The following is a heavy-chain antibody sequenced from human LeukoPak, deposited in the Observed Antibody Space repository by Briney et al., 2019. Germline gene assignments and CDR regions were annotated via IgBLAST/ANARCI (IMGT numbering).Heavy chain of an antibody. CDR3: ARAPITSPFYFDY. CDR1: GFAFDEHG. D-gene: IGHD2-2*01. Sequence: LTGGSLRLSCTASGFAFDEHGMTWVRQVPGKGLEWVAGINWSGKSTSYGDPVRGRFTISRDNAKNSLSLQMDSLRAEDTALYYCARAPITSPFYFDYWGQGTLVTVSS. J-gene: IGHJ4*02. CDR2: INWSGKST. V-gene: IGHV3-20*04.